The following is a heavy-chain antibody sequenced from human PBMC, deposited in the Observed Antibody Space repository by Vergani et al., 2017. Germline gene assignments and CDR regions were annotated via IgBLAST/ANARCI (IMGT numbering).Heavy chain of an antibody. CDR1: GFTFSNAW. CDR2: IKSKTDGGTT. Sequence: EVQLVESGGGLVKPGGSLRLSCAASGFTFSNAWMSWVRQAPGKGLEWVGRIKSKTDGGTTDYAAPVKGRFTILRDDSKNTLYLQMNSLKTEDTAVYYCTTGPPLYDSSGYYSGFDYWGQGTLVTVSS. V-gene: IGHV3-15*01. D-gene: IGHD3-22*01. CDR3: TTGPPLYDSSGYYSGFDY. J-gene: IGHJ4*02.